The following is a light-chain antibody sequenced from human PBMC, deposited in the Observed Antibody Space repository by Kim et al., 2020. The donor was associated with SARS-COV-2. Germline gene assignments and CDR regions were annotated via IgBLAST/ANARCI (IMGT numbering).Light chain of an antibody. J-gene: IGLJ1*01. CDR3: QAWDSSTFYV. CDR2: RDN. Sequence: SYELIQPPSVSVSPGQTVSITCSGDKLGDKYVSWYQQRPGQSPALVIYRDNKRPSGIPERFSGSNSGNTATLTISGTHAMDEADYYCQAWDSSTFYVFGT. V-gene: IGLV3-1*01. CDR1: KLGDKY.